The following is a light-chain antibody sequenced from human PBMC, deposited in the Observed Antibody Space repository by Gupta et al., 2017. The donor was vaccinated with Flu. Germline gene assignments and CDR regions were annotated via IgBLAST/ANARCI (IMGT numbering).Light chain of an antibody. CDR3: QQYNNWPLT. CDR1: QSVSNI. V-gene: IGKV3-15*01. Sequence: EIVMTQSPATLSVSPGERATLSCRASQSVSNILAWYQQKPGQSPRLLIYGASTRAIGMPARFSGSGSGTEFTLTISSLQSEDIAVYYCQQYNNWPLTFGGGTKVEIK. CDR2: GAS. J-gene: IGKJ4*01.